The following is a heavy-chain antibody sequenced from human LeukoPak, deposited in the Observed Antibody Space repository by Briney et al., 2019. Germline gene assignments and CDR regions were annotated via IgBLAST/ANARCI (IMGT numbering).Heavy chain of an antibody. J-gene: IGHJ4*02. CDR2: IYSDVST. D-gene: IGHD3-16*01. CDR3: ARDLGSYFDY. CDR1: GFTVSSNY. Sequence: GGSLRLSCAASGFTVSSNYMSWVRQAPGKGLEWVSVIYSDVSTYYADSVKGRFTISRHNSKNTLYLQMNSLRAEDTAVYYCARDLGSYFDYWGQGTLVTVSS. V-gene: IGHV3-53*04.